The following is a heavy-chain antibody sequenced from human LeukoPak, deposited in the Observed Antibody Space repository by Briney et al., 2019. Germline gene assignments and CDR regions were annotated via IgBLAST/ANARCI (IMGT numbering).Heavy chain of an antibody. V-gene: IGHV1-18*01. J-gene: IGHJ4*02. CDR2: ISAYNGNT. Sequence: ASVKVSCKASGGTFSSYAISWVRQAPGQGLEWMGWISAYNGNTNHAQKLQGRVTMTTDTSTSTAYMELRSLRSDDTAVYYCARDRGRGIVVVPAYYFDYWGQGTLVTVSS. CDR1: GGTFSSYA. D-gene: IGHD2-2*01. CDR3: ARDRGRGIVVVPAYYFDY.